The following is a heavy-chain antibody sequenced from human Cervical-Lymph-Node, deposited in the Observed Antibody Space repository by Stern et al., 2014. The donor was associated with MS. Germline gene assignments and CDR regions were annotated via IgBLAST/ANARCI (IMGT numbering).Heavy chain of an antibody. D-gene: IGHD1-26*01. CDR1: GFVFRRYA. CDR3: AKGVSGSYLD. Sequence: VQLLESGGGVVQPGRSLRLSCAASGFVFRRYALHWVRQAPGKGLEWVALISYDGRDKYYTDSVKGRFPVSRDNSNNTVDLEMNSLRLEDTAVYYCAKGVSGSYLDWGQGSLVTVSS. CDR2: ISYDGRDK. J-gene: IGHJ4*02. V-gene: IGHV3-30*04.